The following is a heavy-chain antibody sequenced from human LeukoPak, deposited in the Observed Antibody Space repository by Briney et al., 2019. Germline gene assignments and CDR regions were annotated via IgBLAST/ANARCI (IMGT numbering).Heavy chain of an antibody. V-gene: IGHV3-23*01. CDR3: AKDDYGGTARGSIDY. D-gene: IGHD4-23*01. J-gene: IGHJ4*02. Sequence: GGSLRLSCAASGFTFSSYAMSWVRQAPGKGLEWVSAISGSGGSTYYADSVKGRFTISRDNSKNTLYLQMNSLRAEDTAVCYCAKDDYGGTARGSIDYWGQGTLVTVSS. CDR2: ISGSGGST. CDR1: GFTFSSYA.